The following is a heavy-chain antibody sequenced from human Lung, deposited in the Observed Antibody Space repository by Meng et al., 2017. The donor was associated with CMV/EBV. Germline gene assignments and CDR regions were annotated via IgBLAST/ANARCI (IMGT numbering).Heavy chain of an antibody. Sequence: GESLKISCAASGFTFSLYPMHWVRQAPGKGLDWVAVISYDANSKHYADSVKGRFTISRDNSKNTLYLQMDSLRPDDTAVYYCARSPVLTGSDWLIDYLGLGXLVTVSS. CDR3: ARSPVLTGSDWLIDY. D-gene: IGHD3-9*01. CDR2: ISYDANSK. V-gene: IGHV3-30*03. CDR1: GFTFSLYP. J-gene: IGHJ4*02.